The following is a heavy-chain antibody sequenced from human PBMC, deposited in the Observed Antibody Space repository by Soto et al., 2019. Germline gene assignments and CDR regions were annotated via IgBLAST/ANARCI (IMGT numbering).Heavy chain of an antibody. CDR1: GFTFSSYA. D-gene: IGHD7-27*01. Sequence: PGGSLRLSCAASGFTFSSYAMSWVRQAPGKGLEWVSAISGSGGSTYYADSVKGRFTISRDNSKNTLYLQMNSLRAEDTAVYYCARGLLVTNWVYFYFLDFWGKGSTVTGSS. CDR2: ISGSGGST. V-gene: IGHV3-23*01. J-gene: IGHJ6*03. CDR3: ARGLLVTNWVYFYFLDF.